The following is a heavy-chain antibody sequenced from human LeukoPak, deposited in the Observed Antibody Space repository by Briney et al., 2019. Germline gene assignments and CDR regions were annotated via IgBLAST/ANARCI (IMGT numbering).Heavy chain of an antibody. J-gene: IGHJ4*02. V-gene: IGHV3-64D*06. CDR1: GFTFSNYA. CDR3: VKAAGSWYGYFDY. D-gene: IGHD6-13*01. Sequence: PGGSLRLSCSASGFTFSNYAIHWVRQAPGKGLEYVSTISDNGGNTNYADSVKGRFTISRDHSKNTLYLQMSSLRPEDTAVYYCVKAAGSWYGYFDYWGQGTLVTVSS. CDR2: ISDNGGNT.